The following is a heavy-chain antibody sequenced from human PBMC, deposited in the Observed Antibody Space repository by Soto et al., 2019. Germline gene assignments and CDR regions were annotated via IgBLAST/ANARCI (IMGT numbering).Heavy chain of an antibody. D-gene: IGHD2-15*01. J-gene: IGHJ4*02. CDR3: AKRRGAGGHFDY. V-gene: IGHV3-23*01. CDR1: GFTFSTYA. CDR2: VSSGGGT. Sequence: PGGSLRLSXAASGFTFSTYAMGWVRQAPGKGLEWVSVVSSGGGTHYADSVKGRFTVSRDNSKNTLSLQMNSLRADDTAVYYCAKRRGAGGHFDYWGQGALVTVSS.